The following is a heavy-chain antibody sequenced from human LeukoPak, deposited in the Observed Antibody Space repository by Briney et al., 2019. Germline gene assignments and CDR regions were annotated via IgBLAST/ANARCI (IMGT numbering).Heavy chain of an antibody. J-gene: IGHJ6*02. CDR2: ISWKSDII. Sequence: GGSLRLSCAASRFTFDDYAMHWVRQVPGKSLEWVSTISWKSDIIGYADSVKGRFTISRDNAKSSLYLQMNSLRVEDTALYCCVKSFYASPPAGMDVWGQGTTVTVSS. V-gene: IGHV3-9*01. D-gene: IGHD2-2*01. CDR1: RFTFDDYA. CDR3: VKSFYASPPAGMDV.